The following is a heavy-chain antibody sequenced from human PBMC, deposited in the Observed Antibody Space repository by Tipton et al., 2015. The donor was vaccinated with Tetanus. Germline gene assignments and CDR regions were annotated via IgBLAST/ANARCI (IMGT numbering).Heavy chain of an antibody. J-gene: IGHJ4*02. CDR1: GGSISSSSYY. CDR3: ARSSELWILGSFDY. Sequence: TLSLTCTVSGGSISSSSYYWSWIRQPPGKGLEWIGYIYYSGSTNYNPSLKSRVTISVDTAKNQFSLKLSSVTAADTAVYYCARSSELWILGSFDYWGQGTLVTVSS. V-gene: IGHV4-61*05. CDR2: IYYSGST. D-gene: IGHD5-18*01.